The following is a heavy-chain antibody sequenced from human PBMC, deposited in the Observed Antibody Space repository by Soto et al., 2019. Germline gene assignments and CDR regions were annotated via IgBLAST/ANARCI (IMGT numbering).Heavy chain of an antibody. J-gene: IGHJ4*02. Sequence: EVQLVESGGGLVQDGGSLRLSCAASGFIFSNYWMTWVRQAPGKGLEWVANIKQDGSEIYYVDSVKGRFNISRDNAKNSVYRQMNSLRVEDTAVYYCARGLSSARSTPRGYWGQGTLVTVSS. CDR1: GFIFSNYW. D-gene: IGHD2-15*01. CDR2: IKQDGSEI. CDR3: ARGLSSARSTPRGY. V-gene: IGHV3-7*03.